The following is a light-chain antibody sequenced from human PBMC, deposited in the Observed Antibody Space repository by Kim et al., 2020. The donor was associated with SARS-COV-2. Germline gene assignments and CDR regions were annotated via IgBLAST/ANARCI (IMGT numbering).Light chain of an antibody. CDR1: QSVYTW. J-gene: IGKJ1*01. CDR3: QQYNAYPWT. Sequence: ASLGERVTITCRASQSVYTWLAWYQQKPGKTPNLLIYKASYLQNGAPARFSGSGSGTEFTLTINSLQPDDFATYYCQQYNAYPWTFGQGTKVDIK. CDR2: KAS. V-gene: IGKV1-5*03.